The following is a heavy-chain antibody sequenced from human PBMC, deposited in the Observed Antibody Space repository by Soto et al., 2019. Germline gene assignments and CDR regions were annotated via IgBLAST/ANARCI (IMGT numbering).Heavy chain of an antibody. Sequence: QVQLVQSGAEVKKPGSSVKVSCKASGGTFSSYAISWVRQAPGQGLEWMGGIIPIFGTANYAQKFQGRVTITADESKSTAYMELSSLRSEDTAVYYCARTGLYCGGDCYFDYWGQGTLVTVSS. CDR1: GGTFSSYA. D-gene: IGHD2-21*02. CDR2: IIPIFGTA. CDR3: ARTGLYCGGDCYFDY. V-gene: IGHV1-69*01. J-gene: IGHJ4*02.